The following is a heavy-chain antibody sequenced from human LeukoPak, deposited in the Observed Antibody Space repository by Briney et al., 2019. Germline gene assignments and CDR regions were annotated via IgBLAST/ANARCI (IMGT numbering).Heavy chain of an antibody. Sequence: KSSETLSLTCTVSGGSISSGGYYWSWIRQHPGKGLEWIGYIYYSGSTYYNPSLKSRVTISVDTSKNQFSLKLSSVTAADTAVHYCARTQFVVVPAAMSVYFDYWGQGTLVTVSS. V-gene: IGHV4-31*03. CDR2: IYYSGST. CDR3: ARTQFVVVPAAMSVYFDY. J-gene: IGHJ4*02. CDR1: GGSISSGGYY. D-gene: IGHD2-2*01.